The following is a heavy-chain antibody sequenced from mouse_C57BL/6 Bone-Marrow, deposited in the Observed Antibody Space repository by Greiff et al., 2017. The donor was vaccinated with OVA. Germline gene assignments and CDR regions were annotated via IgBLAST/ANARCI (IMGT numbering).Heavy chain of an antibody. V-gene: IGHV1-52*01. J-gene: IGHJ2*01. Sequence: QVQLQQPGAELVRPGSSVKLSCKASGYTFTSYWMHWVKQRPIQGLEWIGNIDPSDSETHYNQKFKDKATLTVDKSSSTAYMQLSSLTSEDSAVYYCARGYDYDRDYFDYWGQGTTLTVSS. CDR3: ARGYDYDRDYFDY. CDR2: IDPSDSET. D-gene: IGHD2-4*01. CDR1: GYTFTSYW.